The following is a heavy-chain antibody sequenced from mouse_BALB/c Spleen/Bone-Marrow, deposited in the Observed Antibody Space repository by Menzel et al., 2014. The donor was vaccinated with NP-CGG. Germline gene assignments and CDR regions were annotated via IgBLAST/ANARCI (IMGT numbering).Heavy chain of an antibody. D-gene: IGHD2-4*01. CDR3: TRDDSPYWYFDV. Sequence: EVQLQESGPELEKPGASVKISCKASGYSFTAYNMNWVKQSNGKSLEWIGSIDPYYGGTSYNQKFKGKATLTVDESSSTAYMQLKNLTSEDSAVYYCTRDDSPYWYFDVWGAGTTVTVSS. J-gene: IGHJ1*01. CDR1: GYSFTAYN. CDR2: IDPYYGGT. V-gene: IGHV1-39*01.